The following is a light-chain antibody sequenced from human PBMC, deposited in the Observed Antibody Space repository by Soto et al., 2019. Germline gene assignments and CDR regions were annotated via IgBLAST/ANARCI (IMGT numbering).Light chain of an antibody. Sequence: QSLLTQPPSDSGSPGQSVSISCTRTSRDVGGYKYVSWYQQHPGKAPKLMIYEVNKRPSGVPDRFSGSKSGNTASLTVSGLQPEDEADYYSSSYAGSSNVFGTGTKLTVL. V-gene: IGLV2-8*01. CDR1: SRDVGGYKY. CDR2: EVN. J-gene: IGLJ1*01. CDR3: SSYAGSSNV.